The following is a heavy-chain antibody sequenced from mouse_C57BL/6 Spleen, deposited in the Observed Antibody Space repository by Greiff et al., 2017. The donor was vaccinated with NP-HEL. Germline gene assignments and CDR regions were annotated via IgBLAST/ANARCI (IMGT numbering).Heavy chain of an antibody. V-gene: IGHV1-80*01. CDR1: GYAFSSYW. CDR2: IYPGDGDT. D-gene: IGHD3-1*01. Sequence: QVQLQQSGAELVKPGASVKISCKASGYAFSSYWMNWVKQRPGKGLEWIGQIYPGDGDTNYNGKFKGKATLTADKSSSTAYMQLSSLTSEDSAVYFGARWFSGYYFDYWGQGTTLTVSS. CDR3: ARWFSGYYFDY. J-gene: IGHJ2*01.